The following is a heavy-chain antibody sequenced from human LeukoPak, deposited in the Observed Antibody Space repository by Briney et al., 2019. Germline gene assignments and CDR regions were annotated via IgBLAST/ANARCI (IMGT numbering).Heavy chain of an antibody. V-gene: IGHV1-8*01. D-gene: IGHD2-2*01. CDR3: ARGMKYQLLRWFDP. CDR1: GYTFTSYD. Sequence: ASVKVSCKASGYTFTSYDINWVRQATGQGLEWMGWMNPNSGNTGYAQKLQGRVTMTRNTSISTAYMELSSLRSEDTAVYYCARGMKYQLLRWFDPWGQGTLVTVSS. CDR2: MNPNSGNT. J-gene: IGHJ5*02.